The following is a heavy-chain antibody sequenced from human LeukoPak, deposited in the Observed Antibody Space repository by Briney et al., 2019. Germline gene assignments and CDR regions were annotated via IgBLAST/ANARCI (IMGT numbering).Heavy chain of an antibody. CDR2: IWNDGSNK. V-gene: IGHV3-33*03. Sequence: GGSLRLSCAASGFTFSSYGMHWVRQAPGKGLEWVAVIWNDGSNKIYADSVKGRFTITSYKSENTLYLQMDSLRAEDTAVYYCAKDDSQGGFDYWGQGTLVSVSS. J-gene: IGHJ4*02. D-gene: IGHD2-21*01. CDR1: GFTFSSYG. CDR3: AKDDSQGGFDY.